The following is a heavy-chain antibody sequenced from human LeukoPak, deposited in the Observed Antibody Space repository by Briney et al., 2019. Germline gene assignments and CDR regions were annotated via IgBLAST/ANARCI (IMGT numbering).Heavy chain of an antibody. CDR1: GFTFSSYS. Sequence: GGSLRLSCAASGFTFSSYSMNWVRQAPGKGLEWASSISSSSSYIYYADSVKGRFTISRDNAKNSLYLQMNSLRAEDTAVYYCARDSGQLWSMWGQGTLVTVSS. CDR3: ARDSGQLWSM. J-gene: IGHJ4*02. CDR2: ISSSSSYI. V-gene: IGHV3-21*01. D-gene: IGHD5-18*01.